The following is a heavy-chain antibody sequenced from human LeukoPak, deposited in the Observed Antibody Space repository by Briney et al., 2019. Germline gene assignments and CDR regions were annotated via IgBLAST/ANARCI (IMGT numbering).Heavy chain of an antibody. CDR2: IYPGDSDI. J-gene: IGHJ4*02. D-gene: IGHD2-2*01. CDR3: ARVVPAPRTFDY. V-gene: IGHV5-51*01. CDR1: GYSFTSYW. Sequence: GGSLRLSCKGSGYSFTSYWIGWVRQMPGKGLEWMGIIYPGDSDIRYSPSFQGQVTISADKSTSTAYLQWSSLKASDTPMYYCARVVPAPRTFDYWGQGTLVTVSS.